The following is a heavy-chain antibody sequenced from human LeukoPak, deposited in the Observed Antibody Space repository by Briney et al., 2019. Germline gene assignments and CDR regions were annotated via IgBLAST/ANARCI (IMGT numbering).Heavy chain of an antibody. J-gene: IGHJ6*03. CDR1: GATFTSYA. CDR2: IIPIFGTA. V-gene: IGHV1-69*05. D-gene: IGHD6-6*01. Sequence: APVKVSCNASGATFTSYAISGVTQAPGQGVEWMGGIIPIFGTANYAQTLQGRVTITTDESTSTASMELSRLRSEDTAVYYCARGEYSSSAYYYYYYTDVWGKGTTVTVSS. CDR3: ARGEYSSSAYYYYYYTDV.